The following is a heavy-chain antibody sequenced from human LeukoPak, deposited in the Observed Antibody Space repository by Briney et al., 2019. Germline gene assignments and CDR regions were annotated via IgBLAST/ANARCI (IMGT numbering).Heavy chain of an antibody. CDR2: ISASGTIT. CDR3: ARDGLSSGWELDY. J-gene: IGHJ4*02. D-gene: IGHD6-19*01. V-gene: IGHV3-48*03. Sequence: GGSLRLSCAASGFTFSSYEMNWVRQAPGKGLEWISYISASGTITHYADSVEGRFTISRDNAKNSLYLQMNSLRAEDTAVYYCARDGLSSGWELDYWGQGTLVTVSS. CDR1: GFTFSSYE.